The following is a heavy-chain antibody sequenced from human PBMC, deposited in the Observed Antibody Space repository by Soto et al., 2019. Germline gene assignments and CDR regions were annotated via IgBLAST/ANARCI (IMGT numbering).Heavy chain of an antibody. CDR3: ASTGVTDAFDI. D-gene: IGHD2-8*01. CDR1: GGCMSSYY. Sequence: PSETLSLACTVSGGCMSSYYCSWIRQPPGKGLEWIGYIYYSGSTNYNPSLKSRVTISVDTSKNQFSLKLSSVTAADTAVYYCASTGVTDAFDIWGQGTMVTVSS. CDR2: IYYSGST. V-gene: IGHV4-59*08. J-gene: IGHJ3*02.